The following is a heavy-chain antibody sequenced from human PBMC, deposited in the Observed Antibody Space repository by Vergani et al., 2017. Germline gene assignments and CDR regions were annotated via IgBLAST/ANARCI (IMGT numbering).Heavy chain of an antibody. Sequence: QLQLQESGPGLVKPSETLSLTCTVSGVSIGSNCYYWGWIRPPPGKGLEWIGTIYYTGTTYYNEAHKSRLTISVDTSKNQFSLNLTSVTAADTAVYYCTRHGRSGWAGYFQHWGQGTLVTASS. CDR3: TRHGRSGWAGYFQH. CDR1: GVSIGSNCYY. D-gene: IGHD6-19*01. CDR2: IYYTGTT. J-gene: IGHJ1*01. V-gene: IGHV4-39*01.